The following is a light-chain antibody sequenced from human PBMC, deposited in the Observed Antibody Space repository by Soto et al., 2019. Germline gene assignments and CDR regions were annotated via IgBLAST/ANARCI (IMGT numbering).Light chain of an antibody. J-gene: IGLJ1*01. Sequence: STISCTGTSSDVGGYNSVSWYRQDPGKAPKLMIYDVTNRPSGVSNRFSGSKSGNTASLTISGLQAEDEADYYCSSFTSSITYVFGTGTKVTVL. CDR3: SSFTSSITYV. V-gene: IGLV2-14*01. CDR1: SSDVGGYNS. CDR2: DVT.